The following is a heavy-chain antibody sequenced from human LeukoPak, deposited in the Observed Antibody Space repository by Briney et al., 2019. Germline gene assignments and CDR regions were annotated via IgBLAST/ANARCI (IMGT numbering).Heavy chain of an antibody. CDR3: AKDQALDAFDI. CDR1: GFTFSTYW. V-gene: IGHV3-7*03. J-gene: IGHJ3*02. CDR2: IKQDGSEK. Sequence: PGGSLRLSCAASGFTFSTYWMTWVRQAPGRGLEWVANIKQDGSEKYYVDSVKGRFTISRDNSKNTLYLQMNSLRAEDTAVYYCAKDQALDAFDIWGQGTMVTVSS.